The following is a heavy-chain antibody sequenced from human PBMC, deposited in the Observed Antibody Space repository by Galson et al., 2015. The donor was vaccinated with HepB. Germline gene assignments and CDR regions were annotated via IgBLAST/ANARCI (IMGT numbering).Heavy chain of an antibody. CDR1: GGTFSSYA. CDR3: AGGNFHTWGNDDY. Sequence: SVKVSCKASGGTFSSYAISWVRQAPGQGLEWMGGIIPIFGTANYAQKFQGRVTITADESTSTAYMELSSLRSEDTAVYYCAGGNFHTWGNDDYWGQGTLVTVSS. D-gene: IGHD1-1*01. J-gene: IGHJ4*02. V-gene: IGHV1-69*13. CDR2: IIPIFGTA.